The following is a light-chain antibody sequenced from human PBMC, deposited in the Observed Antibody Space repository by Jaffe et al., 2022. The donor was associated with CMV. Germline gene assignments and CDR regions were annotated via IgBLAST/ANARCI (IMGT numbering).Light chain of an antibody. Sequence: QSALTQPASVSGSPGQSITISCTGTRSDGGGHNYVSWYQQHPGKAPKVMIYDVSNRPSGVSNRFSGSKSGNTFSLTISGLQAEDEADYYCCSYTSSSSNWVFGGGTKLTVL. J-gene: IGLJ3*02. CDR2: DVS. V-gene: IGLV2-14*03. CDR1: RSDGGGHNY. CDR3: CSYTSSSSNWV.